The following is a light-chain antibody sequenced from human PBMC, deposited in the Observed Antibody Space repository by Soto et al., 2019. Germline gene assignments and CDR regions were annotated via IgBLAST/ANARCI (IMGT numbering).Light chain of an antibody. CDR1: QSINSN. CDR2: GAS. V-gene: IGKV1-39*01. J-gene: IGKJ4*01. Sequence: DIQMTQSPSSLSASVGDRVTITCRASQSINSNLNWYQQKPGKAPKVLIYGASSLQSGVPSRFSGSGSGTDFTLTISSLQPEDFATYLCQQSYSSPLTFGGGTKVEIK. CDR3: QQSYSSPLT.